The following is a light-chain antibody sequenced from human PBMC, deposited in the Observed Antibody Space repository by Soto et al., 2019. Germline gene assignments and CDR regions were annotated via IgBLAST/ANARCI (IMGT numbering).Light chain of an antibody. V-gene: IGLV2-14*03. Sequence: QSVLTQPASVSGSPGQSITISCTGTSSDVAGYNYVSWYQQHPGKAPKLMIYDVSDRPSGVSNRFSGSKSGNTASLTISGLQAEDEADYFCSSYTSSSTPFVFGTGTQLTVL. CDR3: SSYTSSSTPFV. CDR1: SSDVAGYNY. J-gene: IGLJ1*01. CDR2: DVS.